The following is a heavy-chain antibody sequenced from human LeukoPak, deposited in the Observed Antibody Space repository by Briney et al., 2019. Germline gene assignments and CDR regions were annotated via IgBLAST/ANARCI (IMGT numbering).Heavy chain of an antibody. CDR3: ASGGKYCTGGACYGD. D-gene: IGHD2-8*02. J-gene: IGHJ4*02. Sequence: GGSLRLSCAASGFIVSHDYISWVRQTPGKGLEWVSVIYSGGATFYADSVKGRFTISRDNSKNTVHLQMNSLRAEDTAVYYCASGGKYCTGGACYGDWGQGTLVTVSS. CDR2: IYSGGAT. V-gene: IGHV3-53*01. CDR1: GFIVSHDY.